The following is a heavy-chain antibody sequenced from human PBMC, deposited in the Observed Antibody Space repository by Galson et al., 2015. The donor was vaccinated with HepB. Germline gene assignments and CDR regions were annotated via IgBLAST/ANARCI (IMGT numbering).Heavy chain of an antibody. CDR3: ARETYDSSAFDY. J-gene: IGHJ4*02. CDR2: IYYSGST. D-gene: IGHD3-22*01. CDR1: GGSISSSSYY. V-gene: IGHV4-39*07. Sequence: ETLSLTCTVSGGSISSSSYYWGWIRQPPGKGLEWIGSIYYSGSTYYNPSLKSRVTISVDTSKNQFSLKLSSVTAADTAVYYCARETYDSSAFDYWGQGTLVTVSS.